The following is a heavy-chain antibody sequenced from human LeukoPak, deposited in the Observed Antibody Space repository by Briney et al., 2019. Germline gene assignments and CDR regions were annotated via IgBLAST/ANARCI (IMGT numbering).Heavy chain of an antibody. V-gene: IGHV4-31*03. CDR1: GGSISRGDYY. J-gene: IGHJ4*02. D-gene: IGHD5-18*01. Sequence: SQTLSLTCTVSGGSISRGDYYWSWIRQHPGKGLEWIGYIYNSGSTNYNPSLKSRVTISVDTSKNQFSLKLSSVTAADTAVYYCAREGYSYGGTDYWGQGTLVTVSS. CDR2: IYNSGST. CDR3: AREGYSYGGTDY.